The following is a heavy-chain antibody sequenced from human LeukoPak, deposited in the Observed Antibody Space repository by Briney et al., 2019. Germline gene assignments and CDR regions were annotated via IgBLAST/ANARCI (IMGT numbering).Heavy chain of an antibody. CDR1: GGTFSSYA. CDR3: AREWGIYSNSFDY. D-gene: IGHD4-4*01. Sequence: ASVKVSCKASGGTFSSYAISWVRQAPGQGLEWMGRIIPILGIANYAQKFQGRVTITADKSTGTAYMELSSLRSEDTAVYYCAREWGIYSNSFDYWGQGTLVTVSS. J-gene: IGHJ4*02. V-gene: IGHV1-69*04. CDR2: IIPILGIA.